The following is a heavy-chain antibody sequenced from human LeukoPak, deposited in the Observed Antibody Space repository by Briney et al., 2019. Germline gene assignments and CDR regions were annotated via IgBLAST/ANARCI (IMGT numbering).Heavy chain of an antibody. J-gene: IGHJ5*02. CDR3: ARGGVYYGSGSNWFDP. V-gene: IGHV4-4*02. CDR2: IYHSGST. Sequence: SETLSLTCAVSGASISSSNWWSWVRQPPGRGLEWIGEIYHSGSTNYNPSLKSRVTISLDKSKNQFSLKLNSVTAADTAVYYCARGGVYYGSGSNWFDPWGQGPLVTVSS. D-gene: IGHD3-10*01. CDR1: GASISSSNW.